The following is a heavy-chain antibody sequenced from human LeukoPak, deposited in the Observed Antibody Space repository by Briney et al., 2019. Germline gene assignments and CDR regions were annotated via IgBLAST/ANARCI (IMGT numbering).Heavy chain of an antibody. V-gene: IGHV3-23*01. CDR3: AKVRETNYDSWSGYIFDY. CDR1: GFTFSSYA. CDR2: ISGSGGST. Sequence: QPGGSLRLSCAASGFTFSSYAMSWVRQAPGKGLEWVSAISGSGGSTYYADSVKGRFTISRDNSKNTLYLQMNSLRAEDTAVYYCAKVRETNYDSWSGYIFDYWGQGTLVTVSS. D-gene: IGHD3-3*01. J-gene: IGHJ4*02.